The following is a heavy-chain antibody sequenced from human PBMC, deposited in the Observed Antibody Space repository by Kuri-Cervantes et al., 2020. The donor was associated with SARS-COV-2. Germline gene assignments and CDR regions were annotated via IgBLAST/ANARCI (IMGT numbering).Heavy chain of an antibody. V-gene: IGHV3-73*01. CDR3: ATGSTSGWYRRDFDF. CDR2: VRGKANNYAT. CDR1: GFTFSSYS. D-gene: IGHD6-19*01. J-gene: IGHJ4*02. Sequence: GGSLRLSCAASGFTFSSYSMNWVRQAPGKGLEWVGRVRGKANNYATAYAASVKGRFTISRDDSKNMAYLQMNSLKTEDTAVYYCATGSTSGWYRRDFDFWGLGTLVTVSS.